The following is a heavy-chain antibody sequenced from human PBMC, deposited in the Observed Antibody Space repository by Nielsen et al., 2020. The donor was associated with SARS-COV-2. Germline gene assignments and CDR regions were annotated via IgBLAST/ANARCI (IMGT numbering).Heavy chain of an antibody. J-gene: IGHJ3*01. V-gene: IGHV5-51*01. CDR1: GYNFPTYW. Sequence: GESLKISCTGSGYNFPTYWIAWVRQMPGEGLELMGIIYPEDSDTRYRPSFEGLVTISGDKSLSTAYLQWDSLKASDTAKYFCARSPASLGSYFAFDVWGQGTTVTVSS. CDR2: IYPEDSDT. CDR3: ARSPASLGSYFAFDV. D-gene: IGHD1-1*01.